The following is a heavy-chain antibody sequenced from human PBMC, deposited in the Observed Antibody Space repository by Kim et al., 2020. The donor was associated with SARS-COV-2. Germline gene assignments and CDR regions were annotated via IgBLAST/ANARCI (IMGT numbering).Heavy chain of an antibody. V-gene: IGHV3-48*02. CDR2: ISSNSSTI. D-gene: IGHD3-3*01. CDR3: ARVADITLHSADTIFGVVIMVLYYYGIDV. Sequence: GGSLRLSCAASGFTFSNYSMNWVRQAPGKGLEWVSYISSNSSTIYYADSVKGRFTISRDNAKNSLYLQMNSLRDEDTAVYYCARVADITLHSADTIFGVVIMVLYYYGIDVWGQGTPVTVSS. J-gene: IGHJ6*02. CDR1: GFTFSNYS.